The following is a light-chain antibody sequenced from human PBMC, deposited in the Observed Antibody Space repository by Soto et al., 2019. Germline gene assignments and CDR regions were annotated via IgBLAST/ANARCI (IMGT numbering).Light chain of an antibody. CDR2: AAS. CDR1: QGIRND. Sequence: DIQMTQSPSSLSASVGDRVTITCRASQGIRNDLDWYQQKPGQAPKRLIYAASSLQSGVPSRFSGSGSGTEFTLAITSLQPEDFATYYCLQHNSDPHTFGQGTKLEIK. J-gene: IGKJ2*01. CDR3: LQHNSDPHT. V-gene: IGKV1-17*01.